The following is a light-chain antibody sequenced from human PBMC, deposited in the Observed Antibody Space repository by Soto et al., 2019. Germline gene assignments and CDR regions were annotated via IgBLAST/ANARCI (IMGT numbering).Light chain of an antibody. J-gene: IGLJ1*01. CDR3: AAWDDSLSGLYV. CDR2: RNN. CDR1: SSNIGSNY. V-gene: IGLV1-47*01. Sequence: SVLTQPPSASGTPGQRVTISCSGSSSNIGSNYVYWYQQLPGTAPKLLIYRNNQRPSGAPDRFSGSKSGTSASLAISGLRSEDEADYYCAAWDDSLSGLYVFGTGTKLTVL.